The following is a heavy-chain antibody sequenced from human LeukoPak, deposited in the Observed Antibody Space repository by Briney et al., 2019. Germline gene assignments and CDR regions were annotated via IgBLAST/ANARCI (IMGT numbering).Heavy chain of an antibody. Sequence: GGSLRLSCAASGFTFNRYYMYWIRQAPGKGLVWVSRISDDGRVTLYADFVKGRFTISRDNAKNTLSLQMNSLRVEDMAVYYCVRDVAPSCTVWFDSWGQGTLVTVSS. CDR1: GFTFNRYY. J-gene: IGHJ5*01. CDR2: ISDDGRVT. D-gene: IGHD2-8*01. V-gene: IGHV3-74*01. CDR3: VRDVAPSCTVWFDS.